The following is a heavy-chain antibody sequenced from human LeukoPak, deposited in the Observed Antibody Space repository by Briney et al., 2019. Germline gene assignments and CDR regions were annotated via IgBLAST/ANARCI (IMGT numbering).Heavy chain of an antibody. J-gene: IGHJ4*02. D-gene: IGHD6-13*01. CDR1: GDSLNSHY. Sequence: KPSETLSLTCTVSGDSLNSHYWSWIRQPPGKTLEWIGYIFGSGSTDYSPSLKSRVTMSLDTSRSQFSLKLSSVTAADTALYYCASRPPGTTWYGVFDYWSQGTLVTVSS. CDR2: IFGSGST. V-gene: IGHV4-59*11. CDR3: ASRPPGTTWYGVFDY.